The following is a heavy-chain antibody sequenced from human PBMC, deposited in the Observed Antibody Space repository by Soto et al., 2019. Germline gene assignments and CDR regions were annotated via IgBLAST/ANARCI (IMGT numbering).Heavy chain of an antibody. CDR3: AKVEGDALDY. CDR2: INAYIAKT. J-gene: IGHJ4*02. D-gene: IGHD2-21*02. Sequence: QVQLVQSGGEVKKPGASVKVSCKASGYTFINYGITWVRQAPGQGLEWLAWINAYIAKTENAQKVQGRVTMTADTSTSTAYLELMSLTSDATVVYYGAKVEGDALDYWGQGTVVTVSS. V-gene: IGHV1-18*01. CDR1: GYTFINYG.